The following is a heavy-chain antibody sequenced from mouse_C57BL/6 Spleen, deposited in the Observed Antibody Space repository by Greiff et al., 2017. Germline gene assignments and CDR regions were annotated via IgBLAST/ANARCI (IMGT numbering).Heavy chain of an antibody. CDR2: IYPRSGNT. CDR3: AGHYGSSPDYVDY. J-gene: IGHJ2*01. CDR1: GFTFTSYG. D-gene: IGHD1-1*01. V-gene: IGHV1-81*01. Sequence: QVQLQQSGAELARPGASVKLSCTASGFTFTSYGISWVKQRTGQGLEWIGEIYPRSGNTYYTAKFKGKATLTADKSSSTAYMELRSLTSEDSTVYFFAGHYGSSPDYVDYWGQGTTLTVSS.